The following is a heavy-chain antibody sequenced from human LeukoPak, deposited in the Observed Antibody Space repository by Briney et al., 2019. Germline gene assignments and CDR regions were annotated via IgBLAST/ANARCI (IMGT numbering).Heavy chain of an antibody. J-gene: IGHJ5*02. CDR1: GGSISNYY. CDR3: ARSELCPTCFDP. V-gene: IGHV4-59*12. Sequence: PSETLSLTCTVSGGSISNYYWCWIRQPPGKALEWIGYIYYSGGTNYNPSLNYNPSPKSRVTISVDTSKNQFSLKLTSVTAADTAVYYCARSELCPTCFDPCGQGALVTVSS. D-gene: IGHD5-18*01. CDR2: IYYSGGT.